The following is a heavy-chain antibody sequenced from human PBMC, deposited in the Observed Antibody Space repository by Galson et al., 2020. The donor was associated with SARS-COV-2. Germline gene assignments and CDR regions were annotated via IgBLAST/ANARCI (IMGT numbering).Heavy chain of an antibody. J-gene: IGHJ4*02. D-gene: IGHD3-3*01. CDR1: GFSLNTSGVG. CDR3: AHTSIEVVIGGRFDF. V-gene: IGHV2-5*02. CDR2: IYGDDDK. Sequence: SGPTLVKPTQTLTLTCTFSGFSLNTSGVGVGWIRQPPGKALEWLALIYGDDDKYYNPSLRGRLTITKDTSKNQVVLSMTNMDPIDTATYYCAHTSIEVVIGGRFDFWGQGSLVTVSS.